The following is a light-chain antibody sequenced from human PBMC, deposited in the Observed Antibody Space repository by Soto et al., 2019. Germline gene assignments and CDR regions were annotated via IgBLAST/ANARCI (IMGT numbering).Light chain of an antibody. Sequence: DVQMTQSPSTLSASVGDRVTITCRASQSISTSLAWYQQKPGRAPRLMIYDVSNLESGVPSRFSGSGSGTEFTLTITSLPPEDFGIYYCQQYDSSRTFGQGTKVDFK. J-gene: IGKJ1*01. CDR2: DVS. V-gene: IGKV1-5*01. CDR1: QSISTS. CDR3: QQYDSSRT.